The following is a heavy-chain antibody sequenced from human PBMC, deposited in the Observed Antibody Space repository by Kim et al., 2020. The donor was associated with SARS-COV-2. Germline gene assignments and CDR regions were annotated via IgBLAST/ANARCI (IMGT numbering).Heavy chain of an antibody. CDR3: ARVVGSSFDY. Sequence: TLSLTCAVYGGSFNGYYWNWIRQSPGKGLEWIGEINHSGSANYNPSPESRVTISVDTSKNQFSLKASSVTAADTAVYFCARVVGSSFDYWGQGTLVTVS. CDR2: INHSGSA. CDR1: GGSFNGYY. J-gene: IGHJ4*02. V-gene: IGHV4-34*01.